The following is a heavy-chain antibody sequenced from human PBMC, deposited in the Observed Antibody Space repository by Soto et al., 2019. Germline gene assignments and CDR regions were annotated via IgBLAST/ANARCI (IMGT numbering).Heavy chain of an antibody. J-gene: IGHJ5*02. CDR3: ARGSSSSLRGWFDP. Sequence: ASVKVSCKASGGTFSSYTISWVRQAPGQGLEWMGRIIPILGIANYAQKFQGRVTITADKSTSTAYMELSSLRSEDTAVYYCARGSSSSLRGWFDPWGQGTLVTVSS. CDR1: GGTFSSYT. CDR2: IIPILGIA. V-gene: IGHV1-69*02. D-gene: IGHD6-6*01.